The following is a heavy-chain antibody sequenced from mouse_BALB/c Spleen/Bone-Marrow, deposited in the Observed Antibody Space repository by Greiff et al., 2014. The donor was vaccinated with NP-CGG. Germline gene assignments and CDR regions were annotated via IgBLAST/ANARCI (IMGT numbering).Heavy chain of an antibody. CDR1: GYTFTSYY. J-gene: IGHJ4*01. D-gene: IGHD1-3*01. Sequence: VQLQQSGPELVKPGASVRISCKAFGYTFTSYYIHRVKQRPGQGLEWIGWIYPGNVNTKYNEKFKVKATLTADKSSSTAYMQLSSLTSEDSAVYFRARHKWAMDYWGQGTSVTVSS. CDR2: IYPGNVNT. CDR3: ARHKWAMDY. V-gene: IGHV1S56*01.